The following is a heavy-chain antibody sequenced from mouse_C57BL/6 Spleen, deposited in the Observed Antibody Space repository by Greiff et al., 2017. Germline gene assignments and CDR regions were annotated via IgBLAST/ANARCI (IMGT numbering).Heavy chain of an antibody. CDR1: GFNIKDDY. D-gene: IGHD1-1*01. J-gene: IGHJ1*03. V-gene: IGHV14-4*01. CDR3: TITTVNWDFDV. CDR2: IDPENGDT. Sequence: EVKLMESGAELVRPGASVKLSCTASGFNIKDDYMHWVKQRPEQGLEWIGWIDPENGDTEYASKFQGKATITADTSSNTAYLQLSSLTSEDTAVYYCTITTVNWDFDVWGTGTTGTVSS.